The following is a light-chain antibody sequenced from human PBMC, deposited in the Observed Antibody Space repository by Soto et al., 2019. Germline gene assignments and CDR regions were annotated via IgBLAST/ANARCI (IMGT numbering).Light chain of an antibody. V-gene: IGKV4-1*01. J-gene: IGKJ4*01. CDR1: QSVLYSSNNYNY. CDR3: QQYYSTPLT. Sequence: DGVMSQSPDSLAVSLGESATINCKSSQSVLYSSNNYNYLAWYQQKPGQPPRLLIYWASTRESGVPARFRGSGSVTDFTLTISSLQAEDVATYYCQQYYSTPLTFGGGTMVDIK. CDR2: WAS.